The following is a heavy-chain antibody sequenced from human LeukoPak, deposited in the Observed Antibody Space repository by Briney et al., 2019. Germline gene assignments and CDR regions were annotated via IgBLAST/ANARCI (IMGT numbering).Heavy chain of an antibody. D-gene: IGHD3-9*01. CDR2: IRGGGSII. CDR1: GFTFSDYY. J-gene: IGHJ4*02. CDR3: ARDFRGPTGY. V-gene: IGHV3-11*04. Sequence: GGSLRLSCAASGFTFSDYYMSWIRQAPGKGLEWISYIRGGGSIIYYAGSVKGRFTISTDDARNSLYLQMNSLRAEDTAVYYCARDFRGPTGYWGQGILVTVSS.